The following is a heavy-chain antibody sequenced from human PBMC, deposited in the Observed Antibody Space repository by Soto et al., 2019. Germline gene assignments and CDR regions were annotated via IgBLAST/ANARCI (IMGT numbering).Heavy chain of an antibody. D-gene: IGHD4-17*01. CDR2: ILPIFGTA. CDR3: AGEHEHGGNSHAFDI. V-gene: IGHV1-69*05. J-gene: IGHJ3*02. CDR1: GGTFSTSS. Sequence: QVQLVQSGAEVKKPGSSMKVSCKASGGTFSTSSINWVRQAPGQRPEWMGNILPIFGTADYAQKFQDIVTITTYKSTNPAYLVFRSLFYEEKAVYYCAGEHEHGGNSHAFDIWGQGTVVSVSS.